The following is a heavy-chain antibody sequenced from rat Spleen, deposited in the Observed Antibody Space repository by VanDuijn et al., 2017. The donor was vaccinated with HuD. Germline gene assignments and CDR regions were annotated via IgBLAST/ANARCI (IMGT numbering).Heavy chain of an antibody. D-gene: IGHD1-4*01. J-gene: IGHJ3*01. CDR2: FSYDGFTT. Sequence: EVQLVESGGGLVQPGRSLKLSCVASGFTFNNYWMTWIRQAPTKGLEWVAAFSYDGFTTYYRDSVRGRFTISSDNTKTTLYLQMDSLRSEDTATYYCTRHDYPGVTTNWFAHWGQGTLVTVSS. CDR1: GFTFNNYW. CDR3: TRHDYPGVTTNWFAH. V-gene: IGHV5-31*01.